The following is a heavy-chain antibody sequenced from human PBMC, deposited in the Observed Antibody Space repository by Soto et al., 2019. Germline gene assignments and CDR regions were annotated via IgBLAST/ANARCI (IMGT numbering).Heavy chain of an antibody. D-gene: IGHD3-10*01. Sequence: QVQLQESGPGLVKPSQTLSLTCTVSGGSISSGGYYWSWIRQHPGKGLEWIGYIYYSGSTYYNPSLKSRVTISVDTSKNQFSLKLSSVTAADTAVYYCARITMVRGVIPPKGWFDPWGQGTLVTVSS. CDR3: ARITMVRGVIPPKGWFDP. V-gene: IGHV4-31*03. CDR1: GGSISSGGYY. CDR2: IYYSGST. J-gene: IGHJ5*02.